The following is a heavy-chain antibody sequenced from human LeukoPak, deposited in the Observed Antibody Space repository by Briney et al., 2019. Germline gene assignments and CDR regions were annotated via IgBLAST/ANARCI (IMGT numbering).Heavy chain of an antibody. CDR1: GFTFSSHW. CDR3: ARDNRRWLQFWNAFDI. V-gene: IGHV3-21*01. D-gene: IGHD5-24*01. CDR2: ISSSSSYI. Sequence: GGSLRLSCAASGFTFSSHWMNWVRQAPGKGLEWVSSISSSSSYIYYADSVKGRFTISRDNAKNSLYLQMNSLRAEDTAVYYCARDNRRWLQFWNAFDIWGQGTMVTVSS. J-gene: IGHJ3*02.